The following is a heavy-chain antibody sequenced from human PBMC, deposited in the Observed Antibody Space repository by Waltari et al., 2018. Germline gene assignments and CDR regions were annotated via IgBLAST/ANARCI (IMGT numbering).Heavy chain of an antibody. D-gene: IGHD6-25*01. CDR3: ARDAIRAALDH. J-gene: IGHJ4*02. CDR2: ISAGGGGT. V-gene: IGHV3-23*01. Sequence: EALLLESGGGLVQPGESLSLSCTASGFSFNNYAINWVRQAPGKGLEWVSGISAGGGGTYYADSVAGRFSISRDKFSNTVYLQLSRLKAEDTAVYYCARDAIRAALDHWGPGILVTVSS. CDR1: GFSFNNYA.